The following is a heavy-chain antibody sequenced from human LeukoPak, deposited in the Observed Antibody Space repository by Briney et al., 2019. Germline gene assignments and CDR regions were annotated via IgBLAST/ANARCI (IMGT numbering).Heavy chain of an antibody. J-gene: IGHJ6*02. Sequence: GGSLRLSCAASGFHFTNYAMSWVRQAPAKGLEWVSALSGCGSNTYYADSVKGRYTISRDNSKNTLYLRKNSLRAEDTAVYYCAKDSRGGPDYLAAAGYYYGMDVWGQGTTVSVSS. V-gene: IGHV3-23*01. CDR2: LSGCGSNT. CDR3: AKDSRGGPDYLAAAGYYYGMDV. D-gene: IGHD6-13*01. CDR1: GFHFTNYA.